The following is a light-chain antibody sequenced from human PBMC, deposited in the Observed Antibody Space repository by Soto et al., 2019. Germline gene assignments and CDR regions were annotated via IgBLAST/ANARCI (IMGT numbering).Light chain of an antibody. CDR3: QQCARSPWT. Sequence: EIVLTQSPDTLSLSPGERATLSCRASQSVSSFYLAWYQQKPGQSPRLLISGASSRAAGIPDRFSGGGSGTDFTLTISRLEPEDFAVYYCQQCARSPWTFGQGTKVEIK. V-gene: IGKV3-20*01. CDR1: QSVSSFY. J-gene: IGKJ1*01. CDR2: GAS.